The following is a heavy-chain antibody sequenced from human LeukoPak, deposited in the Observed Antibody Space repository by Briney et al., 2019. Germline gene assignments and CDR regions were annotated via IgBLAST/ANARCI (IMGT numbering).Heavy chain of an antibody. CDR1: GYTFTGYY. CDR2: ISAYNGNT. Sequence: ASVKVSCKASGYTFTGYYMHWVRQAPGQGLEWMGWISAYNGNTNYAQKLQGRVTMTTDTSTSTAYMELRSLRSDDTAVYYCARSSRYSSGWYVNYYYYMDVWGKGTTVTTSS. J-gene: IGHJ6*03. CDR3: ARSSRYSSGWYVNYYYYMDV. D-gene: IGHD6-19*01. V-gene: IGHV1-18*04.